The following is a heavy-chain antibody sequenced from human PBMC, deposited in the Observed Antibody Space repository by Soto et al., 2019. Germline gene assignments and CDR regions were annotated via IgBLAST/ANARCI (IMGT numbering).Heavy chain of an antibody. CDR3: AKARGYSGTPSDY. V-gene: IGHV3-23*01. Sequence: GGSLRLSCVASGLTLSNYVMTWVRQAPGEGLEWVSSITGSGDSINYADSVKGRFIISRDKSENTLYLRMNSLRAEDTAVYYCAKARGYSGTPSDYWGQGTLVTVSS. CDR1: GLTLSNYV. CDR2: ITGSGDSI. D-gene: IGHD5-12*01. J-gene: IGHJ4*02.